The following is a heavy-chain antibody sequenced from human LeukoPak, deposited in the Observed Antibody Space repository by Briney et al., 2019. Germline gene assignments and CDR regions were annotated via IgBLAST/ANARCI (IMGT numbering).Heavy chain of an antibody. J-gene: IGHJ4*02. D-gene: IGHD2-2*01. V-gene: IGHV1-2*02. CDR1: GYTFTGYY. Sequence: ASVKVSCKASGYTFTGYYMHWVRQAPGQGLEWIGWINPNSGGTNYAQKFQGRVTMTRDTSISTAYMELSRLRSDDTAVYYCARYCSSTSCYGFDYWGQGTLVTVSS. CDR3: ARYCSSTSCYGFDY. CDR2: INPNSGGT.